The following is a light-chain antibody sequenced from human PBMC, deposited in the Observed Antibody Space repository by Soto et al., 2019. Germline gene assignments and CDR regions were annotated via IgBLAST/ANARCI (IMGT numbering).Light chain of an antibody. V-gene: IGKV1-33*01. Sequence: DIQMTQSPSSLSASVGDRVTITCQASQDISNYLNWYQQKPGKAPKLLIYDASNLETVVPSRFSGSGSGTDFTFTISSRQPEDIATYYGQQYGTLGQGTRLEIK. J-gene: IGKJ5*01. CDR1: QDISNY. CDR3: QQYGT. CDR2: DAS.